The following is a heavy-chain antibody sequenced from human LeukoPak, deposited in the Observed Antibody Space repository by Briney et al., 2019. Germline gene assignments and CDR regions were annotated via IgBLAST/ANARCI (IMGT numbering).Heavy chain of an antibody. J-gene: IGHJ4*02. CDR2: IKGDGIST. D-gene: IGHD3-22*01. V-gene: IGHV3-74*01. CDR1: GFTFSSHW. CDR3: ARGYYYESSAGDY. Sequence: GGSLRLSCAASGFTFSSHWMHWVRQTPGKGLVWVSRIKGDGISTSYADSVKGRFTISRDNAKNTLYLQMNSLRAEDTAVYYCARGYYYESSAGDYWGQGTLVTVSS.